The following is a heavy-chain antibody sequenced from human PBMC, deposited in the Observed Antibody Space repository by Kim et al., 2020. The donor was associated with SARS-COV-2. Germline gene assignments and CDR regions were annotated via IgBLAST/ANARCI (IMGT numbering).Heavy chain of an antibody. Sequence: SETLSLTCSVSGGSISSSSYYWGWIRQPPGKGLEWIGSIYCSGSTYYNPSLKSRVTLSVDTSRNQFSLRLSSVTAADTAVYSCASSPKDSGCVSWGQGTL. CDR3: ASSPKDSGCVS. J-gene: IGHJ5*02. CDR2: IYCSGST. V-gene: IGHV4-39*01. CDR1: GGSISSSSYY. D-gene: IGHD5-12*01.